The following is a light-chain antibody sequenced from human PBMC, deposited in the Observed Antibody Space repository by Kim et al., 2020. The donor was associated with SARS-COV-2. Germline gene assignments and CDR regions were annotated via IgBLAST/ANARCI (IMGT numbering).Light chain of an antibody. V-gene: IGLV2-14*03. CDR2: DVS. CDR1: SSDVGGYNY. J-gene: IGLJ1*01. Sequence: QSITISCTGTSSDVGGYNYVSWYQQHPGKAPKLMIYDVSNRPSGVSNRFSGSKSGNTASLTISGLQAEDEADYYCSSYTSSSILVVFGTGTKVTVL. CDR3: SSYTSSSILVV.